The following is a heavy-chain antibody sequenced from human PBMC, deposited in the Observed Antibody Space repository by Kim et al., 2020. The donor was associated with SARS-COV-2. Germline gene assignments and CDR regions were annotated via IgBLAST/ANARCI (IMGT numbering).Heavy chain of an antibody. J-gene: IGHJ6*02. CDR3: ARDLQVRSSSWYSYYYGMDV. CDR2: IYYSGST. D-gene: IGHD6-13*01. V-gene: IGHV4-31*03. CDR1: GGSISSGGYY. Sequence: SETLSLTCTVSGGSISSGGYYWSWIRQHPGKGLEWIGYIYYSGSTYYNPSLKSRVTISVDTSKNQFSLKLSSVTAADTAVYYCARDLQVRSSSWYSYYYGMDVWGQGTTVTVSS.